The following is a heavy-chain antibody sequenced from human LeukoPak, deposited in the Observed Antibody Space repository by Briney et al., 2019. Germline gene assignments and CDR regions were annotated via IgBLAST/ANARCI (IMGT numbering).Heavy chain of an antibody. CDR2: ISSSSSYI. D-gene: IGHD3-22*01. V-gene: IGHV3-21*01. J-gene: IGHJ3*02. Sequence: GGSLRLSCAASGFTVSDVYMNWVRQAPGKGLEWVSSISSSSSYIYYADPVKGRFTISRDNAKNSLYLQMNSLRAEDTAVYYCARSSGYDAFDIWGQGTMVTVSS. CDR1: GFTVSDVY. CDR3: ARSSGYDAFDI.